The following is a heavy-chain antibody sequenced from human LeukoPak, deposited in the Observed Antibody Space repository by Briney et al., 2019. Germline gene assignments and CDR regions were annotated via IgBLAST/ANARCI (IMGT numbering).Heavy chain of an antibody. D-gene: IGHD6-19*01. Sequence: ASVKVTCKVSGYTLTELSMHWVRQAPGKWLEWMGGFDPEDGETIYAQKFQGRVTMTEDTSTDTAYMELSSLRSEDTAVYYCATSSGWPLDYFDYWGQGTLVTVSS. CDR3: ATSSGWPLDYFDY. J-gene: IGHJ4*02. CDR2: FDPEDGET. V-gene: IGHV1-24*01. CDR1: GYTLTELS.